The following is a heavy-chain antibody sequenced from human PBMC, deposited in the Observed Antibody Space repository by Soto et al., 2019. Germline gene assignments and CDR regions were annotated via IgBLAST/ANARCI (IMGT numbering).Heavy chain of an antibody. V-gene: IGHV4-39*01. CDR3: ARHERIAVAAYLYYGMDV. CDR2: IYYSGST. Sequence: ETLSLTCTVSGGSISSSSYYWGWIRQPPGKGLEWIGSIYYSGSTYYNPSLKSRVTISVDTSKNQFSLKLSSVTAADTAVYYCARHERIAVAAYLYYGMDVWGQGTTVTVSS. CDR1: GGSISSSSYY. D-gene: IGHD6-19*01. J-gene: IGHJ6*02.